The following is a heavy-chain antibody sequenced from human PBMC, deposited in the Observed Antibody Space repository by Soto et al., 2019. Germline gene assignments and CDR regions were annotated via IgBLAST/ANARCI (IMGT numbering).Heavy chain of an antibody. V-gene: IGHV3-30*18. CDR2: ISYDGSNK. CDR3: AKVSPYYYDSSGYPGIYGMDV. CDR1: GFTFSSYG. J-gene: IGHJ6*02. Sequence: GGSLRLSCAASGFTFSSYGMHWVRQAPGKGLEWVAVISYDGSNKYYADSVKGRFTISRDNSKNTLYLQMNSLRAEDTAVYYCAKVSPYYYDSSGYPGIYGMDVWGQGTTVTVSS. D-gene: IGHD3-22*01.